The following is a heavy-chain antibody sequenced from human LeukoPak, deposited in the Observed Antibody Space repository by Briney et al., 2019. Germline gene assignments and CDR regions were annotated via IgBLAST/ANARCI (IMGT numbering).Heavy chain of an antibody. CDR3: ATAEDIVVAPDY. CDR2: FDPEDGET. D-gene: IGHD2-2*01. V-gene: IGHV1-24*01. J-gene: IGHJ4*02. CDR1: GYTLTELS. Sequence: ASVKVSCKVSGYTLTELSMHWVRQAPGKVLEGMGGFDPEDGETIYAQKFQGRVTMTEDTSTDTAYMELSSLRSEDTAVYYCATAEDIVVAPDYWGQGTLVTVSS.